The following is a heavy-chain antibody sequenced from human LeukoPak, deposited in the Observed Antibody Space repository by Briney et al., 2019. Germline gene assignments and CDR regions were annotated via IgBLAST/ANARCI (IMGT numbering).Heavy chain of an antibody. D-gene: IGHD5-12*01. CDR3: ARESEDIVATTLLEFDP. Sequence: SETLSLTCTVSGGSISSGDYYWSWIRQPPGKGLEWIGYIYYSGSTYYNSSLKSRVTISVDTSKNQFSLKLSSVTAADTAVYYCARESEDIVATTLLEFDPWGQGTLVTVSS. CDR1: GGSISSGDYY. J-gene: IGHJ5*02. CDR2: IYYSGST. V-gene: IGHV4-30-4*01.